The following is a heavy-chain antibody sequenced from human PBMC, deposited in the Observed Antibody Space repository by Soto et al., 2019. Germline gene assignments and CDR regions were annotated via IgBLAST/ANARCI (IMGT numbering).Heavy chain of an antibody. Sequence: GASVKVSCKASGYTFTSYGISWVRQAPGQGLEWMGWISAYNGNTNYAQKLQGRVTMTTDTSTSTAYMELRSLRSDDTAVYYCARDEGGGSSWYSYYYGMDVWGQGTTVTVS. V-gene: IGHV1-18*01. CDR3: ARDEGGGSSWYSYYYGMDV. CDR2: ISAYNGNT. J-gene: IGHJ6*02. D-gene: IGHD6-13*01. CDR1: GYTFTSYG.